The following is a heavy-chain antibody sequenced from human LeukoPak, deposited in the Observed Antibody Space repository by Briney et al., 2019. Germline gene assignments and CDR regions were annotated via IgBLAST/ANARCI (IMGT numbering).Heavy chain of an antibody. V-gene: IGHV3-53*01. D-gene: IGHD2-21*01. J-gene: IGHJ3*02. CDR3: ARIHSRGILEGAFDI. CDR2: IYSGGST. CDR1: GFTVSNNY. Sequence: GGSLRLSCAASGFTVSNNYMSWVRQAPGKGLEWVSVIYSGGSTYYADSVKGRFTISRDNAKNSLYLQMNSLRAEDTAVYYCARIHSRGILEGAFDIWGQGTMVTVSS.